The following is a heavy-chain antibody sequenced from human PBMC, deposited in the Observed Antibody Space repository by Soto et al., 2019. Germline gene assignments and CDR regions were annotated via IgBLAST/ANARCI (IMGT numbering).Heavy chain of an antibody. V-gene: IGHV3-7*01. Sequence: EVQLVESGGTLVQPGGSLRLTCAASGFTFSNYWMSWVRQAPGKGLEWVANLNQDGSEKYYVDSVEGRFTISRDNAKNSLYLQMNSLRDEDAAIYYCARDATHQSNDYWGQGTLVTVSS. CDR1: GFTFSNYW. J-gene: IGHJ4*02. CDR3: ARDATHQSNDY. D-gene: IGHD1-26*01. CDR2: LNQDGSEK.